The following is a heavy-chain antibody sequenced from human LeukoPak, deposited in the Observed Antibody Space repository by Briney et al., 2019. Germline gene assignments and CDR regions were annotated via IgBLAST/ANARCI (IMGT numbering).Heavy chain of an antibody. CDR3: ARDRKIGSSTGGYAFNI. CDR1: GYTFTSYA. Sequence: ASVKVSCKASGYTFTSYAMNWVRQAPGQGLEWMGWINTNTGNPTYAQGFTGRFVFSLDTSVSTAYLQISSLKAEDTAVYYCARDRKIGSSTGGYAFNIWGQGTMVTVSS. J-gene: IGHJ3*02. CDR2: INTNTGNP. D-gene: IGHD1-26*01. V-gene: IGHV7-4-1*02.